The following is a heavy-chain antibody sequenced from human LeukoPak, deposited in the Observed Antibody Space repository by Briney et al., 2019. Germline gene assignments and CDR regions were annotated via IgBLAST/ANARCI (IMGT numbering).Heavy chain of an antibody. CDR1: GGSISSGGYY. CDR2: IYYSGST. Sequence: SETLSLTCTVSGGSISSGGYYWSWIRQHPGKGLEWIGYIYYSGSTYYNPSLKSRVTISVDTSKNQFSLKLSSVTAADTAVYYCVREVVVRYNWFDPWGQGTLVTVSS. CDR3: VREVVVRYNWFDP. J-gene: IGHJ5*02. D-gene: IGHD2-15*01. V-gene: IGHV4-31*03.